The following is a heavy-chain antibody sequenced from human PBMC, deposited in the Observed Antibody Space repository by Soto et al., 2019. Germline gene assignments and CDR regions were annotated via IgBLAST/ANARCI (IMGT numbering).Heavy chain of an antibody. CDR3: ARDYSSYGPFDY. D-gene: IGHD5-18*01. CDR1: GVTFSSYS. J-gene: IGHJ4*02. Sequence: GGSLRLSCASSGVTFSSYSMNLVRQAPGKGLEWVSYISSSSSTIYYADSVKGRFTISRDNAKNSLYLKMNSLRAEDTAVYYCARDYSSYGPFDYWGQGTLVTVSS. V-gene: IGHV3-48*01. CDR2: ISSSSSTI.